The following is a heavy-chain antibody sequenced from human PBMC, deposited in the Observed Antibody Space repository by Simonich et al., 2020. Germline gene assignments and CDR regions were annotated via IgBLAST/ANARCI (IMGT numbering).Heavy chain of an antibody. J-gene: IGHJ6*02. Sequence: QVQLQESGPGLVKPSETLSLTCAVSGYSISSGYYWGWIRQPPGKGLEWIGSIYHSGDTNYHPTLMSQVTISVNTSKNQFSLKLSSVTAADTAVYYCARVGYSNYYYYGMDVWGQGTTVTVSS. V-gene: IGHV4-38-2*01. D-gene: IGHD6-13*01. CDR2: IYHSGDT. CDR1: GYSISSGYY. CDR3: ARVGYSNYYYYGMDV.